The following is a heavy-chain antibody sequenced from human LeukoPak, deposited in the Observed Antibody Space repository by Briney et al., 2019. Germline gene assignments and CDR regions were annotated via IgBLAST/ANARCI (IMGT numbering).Heavy chain of an antibody. CDR2: ISPSSSTI. CDR3: ATAIDNWNYAFDC. V-gene: IGHV3-48*01. J-gene: IGHJ4*02. D-gene: IGHD1-7*01. Sequence: GGSLRLSCAASGYIFSSYSMNWVRQAPGKGLEWVSYISPSSSTIYYADSVKGRITISRDNAKNSLYLQMNSLRAEDTAVYYCATAIDNWNYAFDCWGQGALVTVSS. CDR1: GYIFSSYS.